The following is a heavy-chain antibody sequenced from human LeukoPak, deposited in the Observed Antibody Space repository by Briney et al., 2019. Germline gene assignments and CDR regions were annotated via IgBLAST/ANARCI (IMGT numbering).Heavy chain of an antibody. CDR2: ISGSGGST. Sequence: GGSLRLSCAASGFTFSSYAMSWVRQAPGKGLEWVSAISGSGGSTYYADSVKGRFTISRDNSKNTLYLQMNSLRAEDTAVYYCARSCSSTSCYEGDYYYYYMDVWGKGTTVTVSS. V-gene: IGHV3-23*01. D-gene: IGHD2-2*01. CDR3: ARSCSSTSCYEGDYYYYYMDV. CDR1: GFTFSSYA. J-gene: IGHJ6*03.